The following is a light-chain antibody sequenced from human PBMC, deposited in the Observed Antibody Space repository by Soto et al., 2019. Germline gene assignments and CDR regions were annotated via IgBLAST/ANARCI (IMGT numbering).Light chain of an antibody. Sequence: VLTQPPSVSAAPGQKVTISCSGSSSNIGNNFVSWYQQLPGTAPKLLIYDNNKRPSGIPDRFSGSKSGTSATLGITGLQTGDEADYYCGTWDSSLSAFVFGTGTKVTVL. CDR3: GTWDSSLSAFV. CDR2: DNN. V-gene: IGLV1-51*01. J-gene: IGLJ1*01. CDR1: SSNIGNNF.